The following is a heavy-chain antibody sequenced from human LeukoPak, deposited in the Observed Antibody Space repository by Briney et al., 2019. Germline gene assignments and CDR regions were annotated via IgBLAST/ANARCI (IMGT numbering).Heavy chain of an antibody. CDR1: GFTFSSYW. CDR3: ARDAEGRWLQLHYFDY. Sequence: GGSLRLSCAASGFTFSSYWMSWVRQAPGKGLEWVANIKQDGSEKYYADSVKGRFTISRDNSKNTLYLHMSSLRAEDTAVYYCARDAEGRWLQLHYFDYWGQGTLVTVSS. J-gene: IGHJ4*02. V-gene: IGHV3-7*01. D-gene: IGHD5-24*01. CDR2: IKQDGSEK.